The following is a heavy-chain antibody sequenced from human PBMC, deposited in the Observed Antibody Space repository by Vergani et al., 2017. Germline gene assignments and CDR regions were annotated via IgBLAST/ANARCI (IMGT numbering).Heavy chain of an antibody. CDR3: AREGRTGYYEGDFDY. D-gene: IGHD3/OR15-3a*01. Sequence: EVQLVESGGGLVQPGGSLRLSCAASGFTFSSYWMHWVRQAPGKGLVWVSRINSDGSSTSYADSVKGRFTISRDNAKNTLYLQMNSLRAEDTAVYYCAREGRTGYYEGDFDYGGQGTLVTVSS. CDR2: INSDGSST. CDR1: GFTFSSYW. V-gene: IGHV3-74*01. J-gene: IGHJ4*02.